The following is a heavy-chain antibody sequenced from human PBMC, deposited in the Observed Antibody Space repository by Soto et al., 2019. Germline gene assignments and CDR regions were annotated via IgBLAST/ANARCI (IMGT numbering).Heavy chain of an antibody. CDR3: AKFEWHRLECWYHDF. CDR2: IHGGGGAT. J-gene: IGHJ2*01. CDR1: GFTFSAYA. Sequence: EVQLLESGGGLVQPGGSLRLSCAASGFTFSAYAMGWVRQAPGKGLEWVSTIHGGGGATHYADSEKGRFTISRDDSKNTLYAKMICLRAEDTAVYYCAKFEWHRLECWYHDFWGRGTLVTVSS. D-gene: IGHD3-9*01. V-gene: IGHV3-23*01.